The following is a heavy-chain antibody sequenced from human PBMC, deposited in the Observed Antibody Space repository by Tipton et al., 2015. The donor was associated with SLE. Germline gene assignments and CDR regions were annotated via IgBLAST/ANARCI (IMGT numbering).Heavy chain of an antibody. CDR1: GFTFSSYA. Sequence: FLRLSCAASGFTFSSYAMHWVRQAPGKGLEWVTVISYDGGNKYYADSVKGRFTISRDNSKNTLYLHVNSLRAEDTAVYYCAREMIRDIVPTNADYWGQGTQVTVSS. D-gene: IGHD5-12*01. CDR3: AREMIRDIVPTNADY. CDR2: ISYDGGNK. V-gene: IGHV3-30*04. J-gene: IGHJ4*02.